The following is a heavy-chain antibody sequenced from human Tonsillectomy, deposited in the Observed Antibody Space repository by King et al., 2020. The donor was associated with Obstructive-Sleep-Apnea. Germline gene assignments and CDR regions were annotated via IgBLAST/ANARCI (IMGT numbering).Heavy chain of an antibody. CDR2: IYHSGRT. Sequence: QLQESGPGLVKPSGTLSLTCAVSGGSISSSNWWSWVRQPPGKGLEWIGEIYHSGRTNYNPPLKSRVPISLDKARNQVSLELGSLTAADTAVYYCAREGAAGATEGAAGITAFDIWGQGTVVTVSS. J-gene: IGHJ3*02. V-gene: IGHV4-4*02. CDR1: GGSISSSNW. CDR3: AREGAAGATEGAAGITAFDI. D-gene: IGHD6-13*01.